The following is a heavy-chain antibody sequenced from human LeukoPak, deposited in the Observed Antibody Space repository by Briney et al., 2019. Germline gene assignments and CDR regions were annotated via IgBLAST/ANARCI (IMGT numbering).Heavy chain of an antibody. CDR1: GGSISCSSYY. CDR3: ARIVPATLQFDY. V-gene: IGHV4-39*01. Sequence: SETLSLTCTVSGGSISCSSYYWGWIRQPPGKGLEWIGSIYYSGSTYYNPSLKSRVTISVDTSKNQFSLKLSSVTAADTAVYYCARIVPATLQFDYWGQGTLVTVSS. CDR2: IYYSGST. D-gene: IGHD2-2*01. J-gene: IGHJ4*02.